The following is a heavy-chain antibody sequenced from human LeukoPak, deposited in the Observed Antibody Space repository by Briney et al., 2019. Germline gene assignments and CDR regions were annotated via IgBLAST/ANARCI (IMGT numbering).Heavy chain of an antibody. J-gene: IGHJ6*04. V-gene: IGHV3-33*08. Sequence: GGSLRLSCVASGFTFSSYGMSWVRQAPGKGLEWVASIRYDGINKYYGDSVKGRFTSSRDNFKNTLYLQMNSLRPEDTAVYYCARDRFYIPDVWGKGTTVTVSS. CDR2: IRYDGINK. D-gene: IGHD3-10*01. CDR3: ARDRFYIPDV. CDR1: GFTFSSYG.